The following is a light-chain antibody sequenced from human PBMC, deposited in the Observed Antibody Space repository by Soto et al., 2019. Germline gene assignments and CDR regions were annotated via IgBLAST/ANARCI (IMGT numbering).Light chain of an antibody. J-gene: IGKJ4*01. V-gene: IGKV3-15*01. CDR1: QSISGT. CDR2: SAS. CDR3: QEYDNSALT. Sequence: EILMTQSPSTLSVSPGDRATLSCRASQSISGTLAWYQQKPGQAPRLLVYSASRGATGFPARFSGSGSGTDFTLTISRLEPEDFAVYYCQEYDNSALTFGGGTKVDIK.